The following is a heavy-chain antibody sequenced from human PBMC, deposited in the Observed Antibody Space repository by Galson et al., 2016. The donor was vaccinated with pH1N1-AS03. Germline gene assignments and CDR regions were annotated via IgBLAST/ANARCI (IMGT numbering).Heavy chain of an antibody. Sequence: SVKVSCKASGGTFSSYVINWVRQAPGQGLEWMGRIIPSLDVPNYAQKFQGRVTITADKSTRTAHMELSSLRSEDTAVYYCSRDSTITGTTEDDALDIWGQGTMVIVSS. V-gene: IGHV1-69*04. CDR1: GGTFSSYV. CDR3: SRDSTITGTTEDDALDI. J-gene: IGHJ3*02. CDR2: IIPSLDVP. D-gene: IGHD1-14*01.